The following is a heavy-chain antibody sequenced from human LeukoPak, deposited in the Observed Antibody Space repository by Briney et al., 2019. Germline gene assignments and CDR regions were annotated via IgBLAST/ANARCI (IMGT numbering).Heavy chain of an antibody. J-gene: IGHJ5*02. CDR1: GFIVSSNY. V-gene: IGHV3-66*01. D-gene: IGHD2-2*01. Sequence: PGGSLRLSCAVSGFIVSSNYMTWVRQAPGKGLKWVSIIYSGGYTYSADSVKGRFTISRDSFKNTLYLQMNSLRPEDTAVYYCARVVPAATTWFDPWGQGTLVTVSS. CDR2: IYSGGYT. CDR3: ARVVPAATTWFDP.